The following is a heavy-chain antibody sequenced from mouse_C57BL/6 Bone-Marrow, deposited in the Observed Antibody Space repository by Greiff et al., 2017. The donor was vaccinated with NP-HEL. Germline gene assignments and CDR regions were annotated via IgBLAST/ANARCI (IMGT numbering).Heavy chain of an antibody. J-gene: IGHJ2*01. Sequence: QVQLQQPGAELVKPGSSLPISLPSSGYTFTSYWITWVKQRPGQGLEWIGDIYPGSGSTNYNEKFKSKATLTVDTSSSTAYMQLSSLTSEDSAVYYCASPAGNWTDYWGQGTTLTVSS. CDR1: GYTFTSYW. CDR3: ASPAGNWTDY. D-gene: IGHD2-1*01. CDR2: IYPGSGST. V-gene: IGHV1-55*01.